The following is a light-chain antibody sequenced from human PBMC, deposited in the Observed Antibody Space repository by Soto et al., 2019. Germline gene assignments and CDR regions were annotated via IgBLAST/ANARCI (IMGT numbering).Light chain of an antibody. Sequence: DIVLTQSPCTQSLSPGSRATHPCRPSDSVSNNYLAWYQQKAGQAPRLXIYGASNMATGISDRFSGSGYGTEFNLTISSLQTEDFAIYYCQQYSKWPITFGQGTRLEIK. J-gene: IGKJ5*01. CDR3: QQYSKWPIT. CDR1: DSVSNNY. CDR2: GAS. V-gene: IGKV3-20*01.